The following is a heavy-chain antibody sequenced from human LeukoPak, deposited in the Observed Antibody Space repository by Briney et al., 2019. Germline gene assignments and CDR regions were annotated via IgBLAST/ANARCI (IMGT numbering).Heavy chain of an antibody. CDR2: IYYSGST. CDR3: ARLYFDWPDWYFDL. D-gene: IGHD3-9*01. V-gene: IGHV4-59*01. Sequence: SETLSLTCTVSGGSISSYYWSWIQQPPGKGLEWIGYIYYSGSTNYNPSLKSRVTISVDASKNQFSLKLSSVAAADTAVYYCARLYFDWPDWYFDLWGRGTLVTVSS. CDR1: GGSISSYY. J-gene: IGHJ2*01.